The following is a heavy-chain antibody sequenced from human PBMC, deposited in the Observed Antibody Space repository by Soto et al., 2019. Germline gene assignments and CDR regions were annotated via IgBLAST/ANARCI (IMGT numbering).Heavy chain of an antibody. D-gene: IGHD3-3*01. J-gene: IGHJ1*01. CDR2: IWYDGSNI. CDR1: GLTFSSYD. CDR3: ATESIDHNGIYDPLHI. V-gene: IGHV3-33*03. Sequence: GGSLILSCSASGLTFSSYDMHWVRQAPGKGLEWVAVIWYDGSNINYADSVKGRCTISRDNSKNTMYLQLNSLRDDDTAIYYCATESIDHNGIYDPLHIWGQGTMVTVSS.